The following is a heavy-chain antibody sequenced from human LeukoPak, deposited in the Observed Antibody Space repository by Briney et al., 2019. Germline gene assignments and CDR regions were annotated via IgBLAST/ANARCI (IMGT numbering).Heavy chain of an antibody. CDR2: INQDGSEK. J-gene: IGHJ4*02. CDR1: GFTFSSYW. CDR3: ARRVNWYDC. V-gene: IGHV3-7*05. Sequence: GRSLRLSCAASGFTFSSYWMTWVRQAPGKGLEWVANINQDGSEKYCVDSVKGRFSISRDNAKNSLYLQMNSPRAEDTAVYYCARRVNWYDCWGQGTLVTVS. D-gene: IGHD2-15*01.